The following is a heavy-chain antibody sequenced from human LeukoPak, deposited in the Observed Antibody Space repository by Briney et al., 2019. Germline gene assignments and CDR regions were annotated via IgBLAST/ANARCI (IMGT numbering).Heavy chain of an antibody. J-gene: IGHJ4*02. V-gene: IGHV4-4*07. Sequence: SETLSLTCSVSGGSISTYYWSWIRQPAGKGLEWIGRIYTSGSTNYNPSLKSRVTISVDTSKNQFSLKLSSVTAADTAVYYCARDGGAWFGEPYYFDYWGQGTLVTVSS. D-gene: IGHD3-10*01. CDR3: ARDGGAWFGEPYYFDY. CDR2: IYTSGST. CDR1: GGSISTYY.